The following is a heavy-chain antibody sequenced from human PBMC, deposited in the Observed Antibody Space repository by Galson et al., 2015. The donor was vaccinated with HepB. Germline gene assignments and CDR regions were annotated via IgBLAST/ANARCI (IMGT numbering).Heavy chain of an antibody. CDR2: IKSKTDGGTT. D-gene: IGHD6-6*01. J-gene: IGHJ3*02. CDR1: GFTFSNAW. CDR3: TTDYSSSADAFDI. Sequence: SLRLSCAASGFTFSNAWMSWVRQAPGKGLEWVGRIKSKTDGGTTDYAAPVKGRFTISRDDSKNTLYLQMNSLKTEDTAVYYCTTDYSSSADAFDIWGQGTMVTVSS. V-gene: IGHV3-15*01.